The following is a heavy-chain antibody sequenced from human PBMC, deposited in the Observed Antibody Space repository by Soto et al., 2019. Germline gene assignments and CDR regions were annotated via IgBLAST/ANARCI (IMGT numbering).Heavy chain of an antibody. CDR1: GFTFSSYS. V-gene: IGHV3-48*01. CDR2: ISSSSSTI. Sequence: GRSLRLSCAASGFTFSSYSMNWVRQAPGKGLEWVSYISSSSSTIYYADSVKDRFTISRDNAKNSLYLQMNSLRAEDTAVYYCAKDPPFCSGGSCHFDYWGQGT. CDR3: AKDPPFCSGGSCHFDY. J-gene: IGHJ4*02. D-gene: IGHD2-15*01.